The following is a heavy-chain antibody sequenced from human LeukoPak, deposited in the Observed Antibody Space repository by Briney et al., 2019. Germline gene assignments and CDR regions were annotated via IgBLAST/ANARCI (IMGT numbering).Heavy chain of an antibody. CDR3: ARFRSRMVRGVHDAFDI. Sequence: KPSETLSLTCTVSGGSISSSSYYWGWIRQPPGKGLEWIGSIYYSGSTYYNPSLKSRVTISVDTSKNQFSLKLSSVTAADTAVYYCARFRSRMVRGVHDAFDIWGQGTMVTVSS. CDR1: GGSISSSSYY. CDR2: IYYSGST. V-gene: IGHV4-39*07. D-gene: IGHD3-10*01. J-gene: IGHJ3*02.